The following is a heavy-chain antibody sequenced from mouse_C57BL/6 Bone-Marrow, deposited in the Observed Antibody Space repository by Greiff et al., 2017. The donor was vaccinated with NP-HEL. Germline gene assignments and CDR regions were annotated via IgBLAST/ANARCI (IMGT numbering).Heavy chain of an antibody. V-gene: IGHV1-80*01. D-gene: IGHD2-4*01. CDR3: ARSLLYNDYGIGY. Sequence: VQLQQSGAELVKPGASVKISCKASGYAFSSYWMNWVKQRPGKGLEWIGQIYPGDGDTNYNGKFKGKATLTADKSSSTAYMQLSSLTSEDSAVYFCARSLLYNDYGIGYWGQGTTLTVSS. CDR1: GYAFSSYW. CDR2: IYPGDGDT. J-gene: IGHJ2*01.